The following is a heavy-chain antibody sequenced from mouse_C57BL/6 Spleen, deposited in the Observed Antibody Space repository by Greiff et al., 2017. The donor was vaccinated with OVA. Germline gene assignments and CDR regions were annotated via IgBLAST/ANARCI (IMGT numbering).Heavy chain of an antibody. Sequence: QVQLQQPGAELVRPGSSVKLSCKASGYTFTSYWMHWVKQRPIQGLEWIGNIDPSDSETHYNQKFKDKATLTVDKSSSTAYMQLSSLTSEDSAVYYCARWATCGNSDFDYWGQGTTLTVSS. CDR2: IDPSDSET. D-gene: IGHD2-1*01. CDR1: GYTFTSYW. J-gene: IGHJ2*01. V-gene: IGHV1-52*01. CDR3: ARWATCGNSDFDY.